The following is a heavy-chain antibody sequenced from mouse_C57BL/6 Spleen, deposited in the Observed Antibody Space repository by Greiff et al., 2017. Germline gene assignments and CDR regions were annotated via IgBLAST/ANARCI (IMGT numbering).Heavy chain of an antibody. CDR1: GYAFSSSW. D-gene: IGHD2-4*01. CDR2: IYPGDGDT. CDR3: ARRNDYDEAMDY. Sequence: QVQLQQSGPELVKPGASVKISCKASGYAFSSSWMNWVKQRPGKGLEWIGRIYPGDGDTNYNGKFKGKATLTADKSSSTAYMQLSSLTSEDSAVYFGARRNDYDEAMDYWGQGTSVTVSS. J-gene: IGHJ4*01. V-gene: IGHV1-82*01.